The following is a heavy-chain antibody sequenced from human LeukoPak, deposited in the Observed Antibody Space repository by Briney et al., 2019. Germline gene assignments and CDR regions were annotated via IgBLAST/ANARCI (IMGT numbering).Heavy chain of an antibody. D-gene: IGHD3-10*01. CDR1: GGSISSYY. V-gene: IGHV4-59*01. CDR2: IYYSGST. J-gene: IGHJ4*02. Sequence: SETLSLTCTVSGGSISSYYWSWIRQPPGKGLEWIWYIYYSGSTNYNPSLKSRVTISVDTSKNQFSLKLSSVTAADTAVYYCAREHGYYYGSGSYHYFDYWGQGTLVTVSS. CDR3: AREHGYYYGSGSYHYFDY.